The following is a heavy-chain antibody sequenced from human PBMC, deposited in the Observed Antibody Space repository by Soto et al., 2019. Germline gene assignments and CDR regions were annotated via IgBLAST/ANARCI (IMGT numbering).Heavy chain of an antibody. CDR2: INAGNGNT. CDR3: ARETYDSSGYPDYYFDY. V-gene: IGHV1-3*01. Sequence: ASVKVSCKASGYTFTSYAMHWVRQAPGQRLEWMGWINAGNGNTKYSQKFQGRVTITRDTSASTAYMELSSLRSEDTAVYYCARETYDSSGYPDYYFDYWGQGTLVTVSS. J-gene: IGHJ4*02. D-gene: IGHD3-22*01. CDR1: GYTFTSYA.